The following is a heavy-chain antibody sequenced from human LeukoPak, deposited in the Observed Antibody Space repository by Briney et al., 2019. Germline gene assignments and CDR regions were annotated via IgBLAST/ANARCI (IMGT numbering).Heavy chain of an antibody. CDR1: GFTFSNYW. J-gene: IGHJ4*02. V-gene: IGHV3-74*01. CDR2: ISSDGRRT. Sequence: GGPLTLLCAASGFTFSNYWMHGLRQAPGKGLVWVSCISSDGRRTSYADSVHGRFTISIDNAKNTLYLQMNSLRAEDTAVYYCARTVYSDYSLGFWGQGTLVTVSS. CDR3: ARTVYSDYSLGF. D-gene: IGHD5-12*01.